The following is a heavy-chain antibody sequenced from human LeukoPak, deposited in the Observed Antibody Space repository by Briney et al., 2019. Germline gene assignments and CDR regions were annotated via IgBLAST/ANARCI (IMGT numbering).Heavy chain of an antibody. CDR1: GYTFTSYD. Sequence: ASVKVSCKASGYTFTSYDINWVRQATGQGLEWMGWMNRNSGRTGYAQKFQGRVTMTRNNSISTAYMELSSLRSEDTAVYYCARALRITMVRGVIGHWGQGGLVSVSS. J-gene: IGHJ4*02. D-gene: IGHD3-10*01. V-gene: IGHV1-8*01. CDR3: ARALRITMVRGVIGH. CDR2: MNRNSGRT.